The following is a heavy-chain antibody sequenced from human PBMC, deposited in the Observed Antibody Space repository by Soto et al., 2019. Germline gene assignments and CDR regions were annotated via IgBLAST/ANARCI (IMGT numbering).Heavy chain of an antibody. J-gene: IGHJ6*02. CDR2: ISGSGGST. Sequence: GGSLRLSCAASGFTFSSYAMSWVRQAPGKGLEWVSAISGSGGSTYYADSVKGRFTISRDNSKNTLYLQMNSLRAEDKAVYYCAKPPTMVRGDYYYGMDVWGQGTTVTVSS. CDR3: AKPPTMVRGDYYYGMDV. V-gene: IGHV3-23*01. D-gene: IGHD3-10*01. CDR1: GFTFSSYA.